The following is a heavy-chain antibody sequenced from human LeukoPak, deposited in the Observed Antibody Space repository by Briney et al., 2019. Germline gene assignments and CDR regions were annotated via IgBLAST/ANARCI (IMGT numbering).Heavy chain of an antibody. J-gene: IGHJ3*02. CDR1: GFTFSNYA. V-gene: IGHV3-30*04. Sequence: GGSLRLSCAASGFTFSNYAMHWVRQAPVKGLEWVAVVSYDGNTKYYADSVKGRFTISRDNSKNTLYLQMNSLRAEDTAVYYCAKVREWFPRYDAFDIWGQGTMVTVSS. CDR3: AKVREWFPRYDAFDI. D-gene: IGHD3-3*01. CDR2: VSYDGNTK.